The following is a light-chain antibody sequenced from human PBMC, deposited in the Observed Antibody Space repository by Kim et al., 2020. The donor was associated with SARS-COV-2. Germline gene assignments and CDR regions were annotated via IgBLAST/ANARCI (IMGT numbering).Light chain of an antibody. CDR3: FLSYSGARV. CDR2: DTT. J-gene: IGLJ3*02. CDR1: AGGVTNDHY. V-gene: IGLV7-46*01. Sequence: PGGTVSLTFGSSAGGVTNDHYPYWLQQKPGPAPRTMIYDTTNKPSWAPARFSGSLLGGKAALTLSAAQPEDEADYYCFLSYSGARVVGGGTQLTVL.